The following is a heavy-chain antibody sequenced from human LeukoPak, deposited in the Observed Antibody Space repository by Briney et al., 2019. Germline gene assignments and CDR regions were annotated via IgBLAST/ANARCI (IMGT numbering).Heavy chain of an antibody. V-gene: IGHV5-51*01. CDR3: ARELDYGDY. CDR1: GYSFTSYW. CDR2: INPTDSET. Sequence: GESPKISCKASGYSFTSYWIGWVRQMPGKGLEYMGMINPTDSETRYSPSFLGQVTISADKSISTAYLQWSSLEASDTAMYYCARELDYGDYWGQGTLVTVSS. D-gene: IGHD1-7*01. J-gene: IGHJ4*02.